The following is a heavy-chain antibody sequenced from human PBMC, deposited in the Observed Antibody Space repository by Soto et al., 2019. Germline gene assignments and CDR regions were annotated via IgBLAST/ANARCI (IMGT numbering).Heavy chain of an antibody. J-gene: IGHJ6*02. CDR3: TRDIGDPPHGYYYYGMDV. CDR2: IRSKAYGGTT. V-gene: IGHV3-49*03. Sequence: GGSLRLSCTASGFTFGDYAMSWFRQAPGKGLEWVGFIRSKAYGGTTEYAASVKGRFTISRDDSKSIAYLQMNSLKTEDTAVYYCTRDIGDPPHGYYYYGMDVWGQGTTVTVSS. D-gene: IGHD2-21*02. CDR1: GFTFGDYA.